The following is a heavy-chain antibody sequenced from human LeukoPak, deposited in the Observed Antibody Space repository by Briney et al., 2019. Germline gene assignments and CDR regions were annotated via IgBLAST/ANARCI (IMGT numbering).Heavy chain of an antibody. CDR3: ARDRRTDHYYDSSGYSDY. V-gene: IGHV4-39*07. Sequence: SETLSLTCTVSGGSISSSSYYWGWIRQPPGKGLEWIGSIYYSGSTYYNPSLKSRVTLSVDMSKNQFSLKLNSVTAADTAFYYCARDRRTDHYYDSSGYSDYWGQGTLVTVSS. D-gene: IGHD3-22*01. CDR2: IYYSGST. CDR1: GGSISSSSYY. J-gene: IGHJ4*02.